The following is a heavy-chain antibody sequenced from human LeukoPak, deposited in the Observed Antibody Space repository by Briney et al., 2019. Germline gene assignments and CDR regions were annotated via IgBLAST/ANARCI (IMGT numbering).Heavy chain of an antibody. CDR3: ASDPGVVVAATRDY. CDR1: GFTFSSYW. D-gene: IGHD2-15*01. V-gene: IGHV3-74*01. CDR2: INSDGSST. Sequence: GGSLRLSRAASGFTFSSYWMHWVRQAPGKGLVRVSRINSDGSSTSYADSVKGRFTISRDNAKNTLYLQMNSLRAEDTAVYYCASDPGVVVAATRDYWGQGTLVTVSS. J-gene: IGHJ4*02.